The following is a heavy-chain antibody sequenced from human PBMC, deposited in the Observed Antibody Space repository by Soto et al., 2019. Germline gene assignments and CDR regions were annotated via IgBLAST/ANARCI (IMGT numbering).Heavy chain of an antibody. CDR3: ARSYDFWSGYHDY. V-gene: IGHV3-48*01. Sequence: GGSLRLSCAASRFTFSSYNMNWVRQAPGKGLEWVSYTSSSSSTIYYADSVKGRFTISRDNAKNSLYLQMNSLSAEDTAVYYCARSYDFWSGYHDYWGQGTLVTVSS. J-gene: IGHJ4*02. D-gene: IGHD3-3*01. CDR2: TSSSSSTI. CDR1: RFTFSSYN.